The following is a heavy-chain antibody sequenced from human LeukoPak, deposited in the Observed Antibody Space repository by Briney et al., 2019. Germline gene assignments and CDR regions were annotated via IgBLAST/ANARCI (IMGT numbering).Heavy chain of an antibody. D-gene: IGHD2-2*01. CDR3: AKDFLELGVVVVPAAFDY. CDR2: ISGSGGST. V-gene: IGHV3-23*01. Sequence: PGGSLRLSCAASGFTFSSYAMSWVRQAPGKGLEWVSAISGSGGSTYYADSVKGRFTISRDNSKNTLYLQMNSLRAEDTAVYYCAKDFLELGVVVVPAAFDYWGQGTLVTVSS. J-gene: IGHJ4*02. CDR1: GFTFSSYA.